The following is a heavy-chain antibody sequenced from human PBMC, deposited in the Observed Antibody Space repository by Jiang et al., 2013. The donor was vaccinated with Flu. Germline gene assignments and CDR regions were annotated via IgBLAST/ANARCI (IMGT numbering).Heavy chain of an antibody. J-gene: IGHJ3*02. Sequence: KKPGESLNISCKGSGYIFGTYWIAWVRQMPGKGLEWIGIIYPGDSDTRYSPSFQGQVTISADKSTSTAYLQWGSLKASDTAIYYCARRFTIFGVVVYAFDIWGQGTLVTVPS. V-gene: IGHV5-51*01. CDR2: IYPGDSDT. D-gene: IGHD3-3*01. CDR3: ARRFTIFGVVVYAFDI. CDR1: GYIFGTYW.